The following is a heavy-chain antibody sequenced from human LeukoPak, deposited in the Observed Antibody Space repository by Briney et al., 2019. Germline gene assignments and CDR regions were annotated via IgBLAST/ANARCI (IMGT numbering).Heavy chain of an antibody. J-gene: IGHJ3*02. V-gene: IGHV3-30-3*01. CDR1: GFIFSSYA. CDR2: ISYDGSNK. CDR3: ARDSHYAFDI. Sequence: GRSLRLSCAASGFIFSSYAMHWVRQAPGKGLEWVAVISYDGSNKYYADSVKGRFTISRDNSKNTLYLQMNSLRAEDTAVYYCARDSHYAFDIWGQGTMVTVSS.